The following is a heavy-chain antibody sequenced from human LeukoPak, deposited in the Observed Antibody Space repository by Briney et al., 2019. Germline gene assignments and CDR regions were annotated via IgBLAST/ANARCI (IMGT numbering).Heavy chain of an antibody. V-gene: IGHV3-23*01. CDR3: ARDYADYVGYFFFDY. CDR2: ISGGGETT. J-gene: IGHJ4*02. D-gene: IGHD4-17*01. CDR1: GFTFNNYA. Sequence: GGSLRLSCAASGFTFNNYAMNWVRQAPGKGLEGVSSISGGGETTYYADSAKGRFTISRDNSQNTLYLQMNSLRAEDTAVYYCARDYADYVGYFFFDYWGQGTLVTVSS.